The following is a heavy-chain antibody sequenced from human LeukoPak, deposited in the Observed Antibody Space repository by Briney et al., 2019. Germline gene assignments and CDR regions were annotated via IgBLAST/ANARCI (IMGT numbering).Heavy chain of an antibody. D-gene: IGHD3-22*01. J-gene: IGHJ3*02. CDR3: AHRRSLGRYPTYYYDSSGYYPPLSNAFHI. CDR2: IYRDAGE. V-gene: IGHV2-5*02. CDR1: GFSVRTSGAG. Sequence: CGPTLFNPTQILMLTCTLFGFSVRTSGAGVGWIREPPGTALEWPPLIYRDAGERYRPHRKRRITSSHDTSNNQAVRTMTTIDAEETATYYCAHRRSLGRYPTYYYDSSGYYPPLSNAFHIWGQGTMVTVSS.